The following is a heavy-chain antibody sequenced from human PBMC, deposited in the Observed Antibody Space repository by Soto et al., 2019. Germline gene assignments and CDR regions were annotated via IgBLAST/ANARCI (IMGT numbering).Heavy chain of an antibody. J-gene: IGHJ6*02. CDR3: ARDLKWIQLWSKTNYGMDV. CDR1: GFTFSSYA. D-gene: IGHD5-18*01. Sequence: GGSLSLSCAASGFTFSSYAMHWVCQAPGKGLEWVAVISYDGSNKYYADSVKGRFTISRDNSKNTLYLQMNSLRAEGTAVYYCARDLKWIQLWSKTNYGMDVWGQGTTDTVSS. CDR2: ISYDGSNK. V-gene: IGHV3-30-3*01.